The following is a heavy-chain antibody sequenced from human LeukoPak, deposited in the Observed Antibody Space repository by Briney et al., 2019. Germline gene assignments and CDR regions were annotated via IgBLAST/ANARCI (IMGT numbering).Heavy chain of an antibody. CDR1: GFTFSSYA. V-gene: IGHV3-30-3*01. CDR2: ISYDGSNK. CDR3: ARGIVVVIAAFDY. J-gene: IGHJ4*02. D-gene: IGHD3-22*01. Sequence: PGGSLRLSCAASGFTFSSYAMHWVRQAPGKGLEWVAVISYDGSNKYYADSVKGRFTTSRDNSKNTLYLQMNSLRAEDTAVYYCARGIVVVIAAFDYWGQGTLVTASS.